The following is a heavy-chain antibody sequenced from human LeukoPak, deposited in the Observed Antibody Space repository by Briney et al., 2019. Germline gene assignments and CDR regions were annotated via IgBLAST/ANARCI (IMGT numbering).Heavy chain of an antibody. CDR1: GYTFTGYY. Sequence: EASVKVSCKASGYTFTGYYMHWVRQAPGQGLEWMGWINPNSGGTKYAQKLQGRVTMTRDTSITTVYMELSRLRSDDTAVYYCARDVWSTRYDYVRGSYRYPDYWGQGILVTVSS. V-gene: IGHV1-2*02. J-gene: IGHJ4*02. CDR3: ARDVWSTRYDYVRGSYRYPDY. CDR2: INPNSGGT. D-gene: IGHD3-16*02.